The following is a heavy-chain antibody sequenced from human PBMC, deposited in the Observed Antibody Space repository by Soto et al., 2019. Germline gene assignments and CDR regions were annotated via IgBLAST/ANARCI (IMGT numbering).Heavy chain of an antibody. Sequence: EVQLLESGGGLVQPGGSLRLSCAASGFTFSSYAMSWVRQAPGKGLEWVSAISGSGGSTYYAGSVKGRFTISRDNSKNTLYLQMNSLRAEDTAVYYCAKDETYCGGDCYPHWYFDLWGRGTLVTVSS. D-gene: IGHD2-21*01. CDR2: ISGSGGST. CDR3: AKDETYCGGDCYPHWYFDL. V-gene: IGHV3-23*01. CDR1: GFTFSSYA. J-gene: IGHJ2*01.